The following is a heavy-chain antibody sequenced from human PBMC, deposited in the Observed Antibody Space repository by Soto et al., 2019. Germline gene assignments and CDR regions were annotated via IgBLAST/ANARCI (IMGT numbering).Heavy chain of an antibody. CDR2: IYYSGST. Sequence: PSETLSLTCTVSGGSISSSSYYWGWIRQPPGKGLEWIGSIYYSGSTYYNPSLKSRVTISVDTSKNQFSLKLSSVTAADTAVYYCARQALSAVAGRTPFDYWGQGTLVTVSS. CDR3: ARQALSAVAGRTPFDY. J-gene: IGHJ4*02. V-gene: IGHV4-39*01. CDR1: GGSISSSSYY. D-gene: IGHD6-19*01.